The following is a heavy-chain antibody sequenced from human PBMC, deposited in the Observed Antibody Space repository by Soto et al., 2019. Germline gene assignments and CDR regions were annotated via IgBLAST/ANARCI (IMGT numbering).Heavy chain of an antibody. D-gene: IGHD6-13*01. J-gene: IGHJ4*02. Sequence: SETLSLTCTVSGGSISSYYWSWIRQPPGKGLEWIGYIYYSGSTNYNPSLKSRVTISVDTSKNQFSLKLSSVTAADTAMYYCAREAAAVFDYWGQGTLVTVSS. V-gene: IGHV4-59*01. CDR1: GGSISSYY. CDR3: AREAAAVFDY. CDR2: IYYSGST.